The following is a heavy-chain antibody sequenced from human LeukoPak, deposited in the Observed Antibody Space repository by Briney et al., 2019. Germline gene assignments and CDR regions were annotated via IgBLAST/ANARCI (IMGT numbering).Heavy chain of an antibody. Sequence: PGGSLRLSCAASGFTFSSYGMSWVRQAPGKGLEWVSAISGSGGSTYYADSVKGRFTISRDNSKNTLYLQMNRLRAEDTAVYYCVKLRVLVTPVVPPDFDSWGQGTLVTVSS. J-gene: IGHJ4*02. V-gene: IGHV3-23*01. CDR2: ISGSGGST. CDR3: VKLRVLVTPVVPPDFDS. D-gene: IGHD2-21*02. CDR1: GFTFSSYG.